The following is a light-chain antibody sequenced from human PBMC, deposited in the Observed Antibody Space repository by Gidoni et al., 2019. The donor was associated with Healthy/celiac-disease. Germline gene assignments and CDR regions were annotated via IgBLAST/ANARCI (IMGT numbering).Light chain of an antibody. Sequence: EIVMTQPPATLSVSPGERDNLSCRASQSVSSTLAWYQQKPGQAPRLLIYGASTRATGIPARFSGSGSGTEFTLTISSLQSEDFAVYYCQQYNNWPPLTFGGGTKVEIK. V-gene: IGKV3-15*01. CDR1: QSVSST. J-gene: IGKJ4*01. CDR3: QQYNNWPPLT. CDR2: GAS.